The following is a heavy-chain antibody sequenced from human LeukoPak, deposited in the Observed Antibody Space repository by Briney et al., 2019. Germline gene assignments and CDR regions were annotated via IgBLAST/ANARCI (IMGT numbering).Heavy chain of an antibody. D-gene: IGHD3-22*01. CDR2: INHSGST. CDR1: GGSFSGYY. J-gene: IGHJ6*03. Sequence: SETLSLTCAVYGGSFSGYYWSWIRQPPGKGLEWIGEINHSGSTNYNPSLKSRVTISVGTSKNQFSLKLSPVTAADTAVYYCAREKYYYDSSGYRDYMDVWGKGTTVTVSS. CDR3: AREKYYYDSSGYRDYMDV. V-gene: IGHV4-34*01.